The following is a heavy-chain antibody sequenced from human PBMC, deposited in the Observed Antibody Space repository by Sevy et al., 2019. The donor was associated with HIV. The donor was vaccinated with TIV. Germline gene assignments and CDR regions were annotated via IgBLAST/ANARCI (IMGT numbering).Heavy chain of an antibody. V-gene: IGHV3-23*01. CDR1: GFTFSKYS. J-gene: IGHJ4*02. D-gene: IGHD2-2*01. CDR3: AREGCSRPHDY. Sequence: GGSLRLSCAASGFTFSKYSMSWVRQPPGKGLEWVSTLSFGCGEINHADSVKGRFTISRDNSKNSLYLQMNNLRAEDTAVYYCAREGCSRPHDYWGQGTLVTVSS. CDR2: LSFGCGEI.